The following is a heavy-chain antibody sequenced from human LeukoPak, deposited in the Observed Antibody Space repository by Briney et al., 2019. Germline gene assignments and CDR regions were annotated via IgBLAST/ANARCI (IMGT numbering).Heavy chain of an antibody. V-gene: IGHV1-46*01. Sequence: ASVKVSCKASVYPFTTYYIQWVRQAPGQGLEWMGFINPSGGDTSYAQKFQGRVTMTRDTSTTTVYMELSSLRSEDTGVYYCARYLAWFHPWGQGTLVTVSS. J-gene: IGHJ5*02. CDR2: INPSGGDT. CDR3: ARYLAWFHP. CDR1: VYPFTTYY.